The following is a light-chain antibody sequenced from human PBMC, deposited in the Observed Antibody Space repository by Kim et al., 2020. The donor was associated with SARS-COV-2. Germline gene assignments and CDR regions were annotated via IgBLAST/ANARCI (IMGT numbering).Light chain of an antibody. CDR3: QQRYNWPLT. CDR2: ETS. Sequence: EIVLTQSPATLSLSPGERANLSCRASQSVGNSLAWFQQKPGQAPRLLIFETSNRATGIPARFSGSGSGTAFTLTISSLEPEDFAVYYCQQRYNWPLTFGGGTKVEI. CDR1: QSVGNS. J-gene: IGKJ4*01. V-gene: IGKV3-11*01.